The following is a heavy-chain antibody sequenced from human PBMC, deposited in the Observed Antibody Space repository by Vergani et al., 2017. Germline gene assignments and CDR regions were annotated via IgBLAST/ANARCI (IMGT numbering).Heavy chain of an antibody. CDR2: IIPILGTA. CDR3: ARGGIAVAGLDY. CDR1: GGTFSSYA. Sequence: QVQLVQSGAEVEKPGSSVKVSCKASGGTFSSYAISWVRQAPGQGLEWMGRIIPILGTANYAQKFQGRVTITADESTSTAYMELSSLRSEDTAVYYCARGGIAVAGLDYWGQGTLVTVSS. D-gene: IGHD6-19*01. J-gene: IGHJ4*02. V-gene: IGHV1-69*11.